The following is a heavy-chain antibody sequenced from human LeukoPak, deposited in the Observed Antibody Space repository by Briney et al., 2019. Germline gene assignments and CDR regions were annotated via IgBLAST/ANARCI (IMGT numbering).Heavy chain of an antibody. D-gene: IGHD3-22*01. V-gene: IGHV3-7*01. CDR1: GFSFSSYW. CDR3: ASSHDSSGND. Sequence: PGGSLRLSCVASGFSFSSYWMAWARQAPGKGLEWVANIKYDGSHKYYVDSVKGRFTISRDNAKNSVYLQMNSLRVDDTAVYFCASSHDSSGNDWGQGTMVTVSS. CDR2: IKYDGSHK. J-gene: IGHJ4*02.